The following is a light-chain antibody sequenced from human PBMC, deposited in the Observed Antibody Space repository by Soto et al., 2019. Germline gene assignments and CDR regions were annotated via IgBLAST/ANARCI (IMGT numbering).Light chain of an antibody. Sequence: QSVLTQPPSASGAPGQRVTISCSGSSSNIGSNTVNWYQQLPGTAPKLLIYSNNQRPSGVPDRFSGSRSGTSASLAISGLQSAEEDDYYCAAWDDSLNGDVVFGGGTKLTVL. J-gene: IGLJ2*01. V-gene: IGLV1-44*01. CDR3: AAWDDSLNGDVV. CDR2: SNN. CDR1: SSNIGSNT.